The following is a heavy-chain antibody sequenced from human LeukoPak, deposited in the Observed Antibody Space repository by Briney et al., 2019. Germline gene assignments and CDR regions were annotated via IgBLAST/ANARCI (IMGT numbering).Heavy chain of an antibody. Sequence: SETLSLTRTVSGGSISSGDYYWSWIRQHPGKGLEWIGNIHYSGSTSYNPSLKSRVTISIDTSKNQFSLKLSSVTAADTAVYYCATESVRFQAFDIWGRGTMVTVSS. V-gene: IGHV4-31*03. D-gene: IGHD3-3*01. CDR3: ATESVRFQAFDI. J-gene: IGHJ3*02. CDR1: GGSISSGDYY. CDR2: IHYSGST.